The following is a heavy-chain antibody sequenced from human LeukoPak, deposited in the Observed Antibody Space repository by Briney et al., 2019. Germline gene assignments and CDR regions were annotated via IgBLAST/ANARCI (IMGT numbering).Heavy chain of an antibody. CDR1: GFTFSSYA. D-gene: IGHD5-18*01. CDR2: ISYDGSNK. V-gene: IGHV3-30-3*01. Sequence: GGSLRLSCAASGFTFSSYAMHWVRQAPGKGLEWVAVISYDGSNKYYADSVKGRFTISRDNSKNTLYLQMNYLRADDTAVYYCAKDTAQGYTSASIGDDYWGQGTLVTVSS. J-gene: IGHJ4*02. CDR3: AKDTAQGYTSASIGDDY.